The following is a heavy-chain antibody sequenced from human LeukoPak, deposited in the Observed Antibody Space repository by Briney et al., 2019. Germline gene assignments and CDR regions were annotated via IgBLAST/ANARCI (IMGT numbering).Heavy chain of an antibody. CDR2: TSGSGGST. V-gene: IGHV3-23*01. CDR3: AKERYDFSSGYLYYFDY. J-gene: IGHJ4*02. CDR1: GFTSSNYA. Sequence: PGGSLRLSCAASGFTSSNYAMSWVRQAPGKGLEWVSATSGSGGSTRYADSVKGRFTISRDNSKNTLYLQMNSLRAEDTAVYYCAKERYDFSSGYLYYFDYWGQGTLVTVSS. D-gene: IGHD3-3*01.